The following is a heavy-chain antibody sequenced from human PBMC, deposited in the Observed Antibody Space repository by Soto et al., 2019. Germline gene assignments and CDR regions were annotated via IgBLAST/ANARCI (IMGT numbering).Heavy chain of an antibody. Sequence: QVQLVQSGAEVKKPGSSVKVSCKASGGTFSSYAISWVRQAPGQGLEWMGGIIPIFGTANYAQKFQGRVTITADESTSKAYMELSSLRSEDTAVYYCARAEYSSSGTIYWYFDLWGRGTLVTVSS. CDR2: IIPIFGTA. CDR3: ARAEYSSSGTIYWYFDL. D-gene: IGHD6-6*01. J-gene: IGHJ2*01. CDR1: GGTFSSYA. V-gene: IGHV1-69*01.